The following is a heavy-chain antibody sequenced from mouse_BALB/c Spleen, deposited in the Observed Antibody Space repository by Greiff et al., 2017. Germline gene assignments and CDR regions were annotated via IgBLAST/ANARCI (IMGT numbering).Heavy chain of an antibody. CDR2: IWSGGST. D-gene: IGHD2-3*01. CDR1: GFSLTSYG. Sequence: QVQLKESGPGLVQPSQSLSITCTVSGFSLTSYGVHWVRQSPGKGLEWLGVIWSGGSTDYNAAFISRLSISKDNSKSQVFFKMNSLQANDTAIYYCARKGVNDGYYDAMDYWGQGTSVTVSS. CDR3: ARKGVNDGYYDAMDY. V-gene: IGHV2-2*02. J-gene: IGHJ4*01.